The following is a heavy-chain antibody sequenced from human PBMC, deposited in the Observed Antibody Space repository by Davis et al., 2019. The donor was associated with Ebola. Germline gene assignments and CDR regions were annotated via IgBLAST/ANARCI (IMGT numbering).Heavy chain of an antibody. CDR3: AKAPDITGTDYYFDY. D-gene: IGHD1-20*01. Sequence: SLKISCAASGFTFDDYAMHWVRQAPGKGLEWVSGISWNSGSIGYADSVKGRFTISRDNAKNSLYLQMNSLRAEDTALYYCAKAPDITGTDYYFDYWGQGTLVTVSS. CDR1: GFTFDDYA. CDR2: ISWNSGSI. V-gene: IGHV3-9*01. J-gene: IGHJ4*02.